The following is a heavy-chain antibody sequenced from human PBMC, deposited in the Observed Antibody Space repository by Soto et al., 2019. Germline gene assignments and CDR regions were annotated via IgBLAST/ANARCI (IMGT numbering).Heavy chain of an antibody. Sequence: PXESLTISCKGSGYSFAGYWTTLVRQKPGKGLEWMGRIDPSDSQTYYSPSFRGHVTISVTKSITTVFLQWSSLRASDTATYYCARQIYDSDTGPNFQYYFDSWGQGTPVTVSS. CDR3: ARQIYDSDTGPNFQYYFDS. V-gene: IGHV5-10-1*01. D-gene: IGHD3-22*01. J-gene: IGHJ4*02. CDR2: IDPSDSQT. CDR1: GYSFAGYW.